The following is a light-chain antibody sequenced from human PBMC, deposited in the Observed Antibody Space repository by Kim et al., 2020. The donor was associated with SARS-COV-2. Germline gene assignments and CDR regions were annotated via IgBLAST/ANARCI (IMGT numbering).Light chain of an antibody. J-gene: IGKJ2*01. CDR3: HQYLDVPYT. CDR2: SAS. V-gene: IGKV1-33*01. CDR1: QDINTD. Sequence: DIRLTQSPSSLSASLGDRVTIACQASQDINTDLSWYQQQPGKAPRLLIYSASTLKTGVPSRFRGSGSGTDFTLIISSLQPEDIATYFCHQYLDVPYTFGQGTKLEI.